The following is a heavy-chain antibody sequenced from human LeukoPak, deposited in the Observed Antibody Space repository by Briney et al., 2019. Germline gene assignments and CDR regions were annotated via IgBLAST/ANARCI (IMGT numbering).Heavy chain of an antibody. CDR2: IGGSGGST. J-gene: IGHJ4*02. V-gene: IGHV3-23*01. D-gene: IGHD6-13*01. Sequence: GGSLRLSCAASGFTFSSYAMSWVRQAPGKGLEWVSAIGGSGGSTYYADSVKGPFTISRDNSKNTLYLQMNSLRAEDTAVYYCAKTNSSSWYREYYFDYWGQGTLVTVSS. CDR3: AKTNSSSWYREYYFDY. CDR1: GFTFSSYA.